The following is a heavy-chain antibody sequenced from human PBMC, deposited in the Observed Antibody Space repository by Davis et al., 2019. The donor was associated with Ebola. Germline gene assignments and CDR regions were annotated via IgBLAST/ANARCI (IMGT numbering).Heavy chain of an antibody. J-gene: IGHJ4*02. CDR3: ARVNYFDY. V-gene: IGHV1-3*04. Sequence: AASVKVSCKASGYIFTNHAMHWVRQAPGQRLEWMGWISTGNGNARYSLKFQGRVTITRDTSASTAYMELSSLRSEDTAVYYCARVNYFDYWGQGTLVTVSS. CDR2: ISTGNGNA. CDR1: GYIFTNHA.